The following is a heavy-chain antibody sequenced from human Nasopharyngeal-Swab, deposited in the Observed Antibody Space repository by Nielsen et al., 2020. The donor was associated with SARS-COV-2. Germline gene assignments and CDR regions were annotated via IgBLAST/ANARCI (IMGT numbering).Heavy chain of an antibody. D-gene: IGHD3-3*01. J-gene: IGHJ4*02. V-gene: IGHV3-43*02. CDR1: GFTFDDYA. CDR2: LSGDGGST. CDR3: AKESPPYYDFWSGYHNYFDY. Sequence: GESLKISCAASGFTFDDYAMHWVRQAPGKGLEWVSLLSGDGGSTYYADSVKGRFTISRDNSKNSLYLQMNSLRTEDTALYYCAKESPPYYDFWSGYHNYFDYWGQGTLVTVSS.